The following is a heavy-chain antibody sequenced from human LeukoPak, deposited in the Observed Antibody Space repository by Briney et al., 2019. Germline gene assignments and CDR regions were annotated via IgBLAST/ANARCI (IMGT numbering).Heavy chain of an antibody. Sequence: ASVKVSCKTSGYAFTNYYMHWVRQAPGQGLEWMGIINPSGGSTSYAQKFQGRVTMTRDMSTSTVYMELSSLRSEDTAVYYCARDQGRIAAAGRYYYYYYMDVWGKGTTVTVSS. V-gene: IGHV1-46*01. D-gene: IGHD6-13*01. J-gene: IGHJ6*03. CDR3: ARDQGRIAAAGRYYYYYYMDV. CDR2: INPSGGST. CDR1: GYAFTNYY.